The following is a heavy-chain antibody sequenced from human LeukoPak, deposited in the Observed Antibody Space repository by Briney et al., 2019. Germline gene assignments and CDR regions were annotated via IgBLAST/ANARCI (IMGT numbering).Heavy chain of an antibody. CDR2: IIPIFGTA. CDR1: GGTFSSYA. V-gene: IGHV1-69*05. Sequence: SVKVSCKASGGTFSSYAISWVRQAPGQGLEWMGGIIPIFGTANYAQKLQGRVTMTTDTSTSTAYMELSRLRSDDTAVYYCARDGGMDTAISGTKGGEFDYWGQGTLVTVSS. CDR3: ARDGGMDTAISGTKGGEFDY. D-gene: IGHD5-18*01. J-gene: IGHJ4*02.